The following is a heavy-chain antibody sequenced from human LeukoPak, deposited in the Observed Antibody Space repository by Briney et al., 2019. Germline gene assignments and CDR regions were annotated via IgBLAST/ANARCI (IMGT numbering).Heavy chain of an antibody. CDR2: MYYSGST. V-gene: IGHV4-59*01. CDR3: ASLSEYCSAGSCYLGWFDP. D-gene: IGHD2-15*01. CDR1: GGSISSYY. J-gene: IGHJ5*02. Sequence: SETLSLTCSVSGGSISSYYWSWIRQPPGKVLEWIGYMYYSGSTNYNPSLKSRVTMSVDTSKNQFSLKLKSVTAADTAVYYCASLSEYCSAGSCYLGWFDPWGQGTLVTVSS.